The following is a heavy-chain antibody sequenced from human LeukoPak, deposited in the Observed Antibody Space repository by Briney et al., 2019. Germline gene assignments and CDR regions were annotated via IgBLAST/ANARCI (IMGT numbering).Heavy chain of an antibody. CDR3: ARGRYRHYFDY. Sequence: TGGSLRLSCAASGFTFSSYAMSWVRQAPGKGLEWVSAISGSGGSTYYADSVKGRFTISRDNAKNSLYLQMNSLRAEDTAVYYCARGRYRHYFDYWGQGTLVTVSS. D-gene: IGHD3-16*02. CDR2: ISGSGGST. CDR1: GFTFSSYA. V-gene: IGHV3-23*01. J-gene: IGHJ4*02.